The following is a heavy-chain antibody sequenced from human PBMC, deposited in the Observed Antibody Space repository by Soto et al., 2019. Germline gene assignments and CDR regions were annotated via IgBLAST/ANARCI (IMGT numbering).Heavy chain of an antibody. CDR2: LSGSGGRT. D-gene: IGHD3-10*01. CDR1: GFTFSNYV. CDR3: AGELLSQSYYYYMDV. Sequence: EVQLLESGGGLVQPGGSLRLSCAASGFTFSNYVMSWVRQSPGKGLEWVSGLSGSGGRTYYADSVKGRFTISRDNSKNTLYLQMTSLRAEDTAIYFCAGELLSQSYYYYMDVWGKGTTVTVSS. J-gene: IGHJ6*03. V-gene: IGHV3-23*01.